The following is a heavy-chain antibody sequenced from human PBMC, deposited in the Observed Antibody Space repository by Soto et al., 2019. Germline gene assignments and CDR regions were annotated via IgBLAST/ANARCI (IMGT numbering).Heavy chain of an antibody. CDR1: GGSNTNTNYY. CDR2: IYSRESA. V-gene: IGHV4-30-4*01. J-gene: IGHJ4*02. Sequence: PSETLSLTCIVSGGSNTNTNYYWCWIRQSPGGGLEWIGHIYSRESAYYNPSLMSRVTMSIDTSKNQFSLNLNSVTVAETAVYFCVTEWRGYCYGPGEVYWGRGTLVTFSS. D-gene: IGHD2-15*01. CDR3: VTEWRGYCYGPGEVY.